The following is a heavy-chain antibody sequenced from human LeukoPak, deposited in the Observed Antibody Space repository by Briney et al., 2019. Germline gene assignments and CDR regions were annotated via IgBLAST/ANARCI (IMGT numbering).Heavy chain of an antibody. CDR1: GFTFSSYA. CDR3: ARGAGAAYYYYYMDV. Sequence: PGGSLRLSCAASGFTFSSYAMSWVRQAPGKGLEYVSAINSNGGSTYYANSVKGRFTISRDNSKNTLYLQMGSLRPEDMAVYYCARGAGAAYYYYYMDVWGKGTTVTVSS. V-gene: IGHV3-64*01. CDR2: INSNGGST. J-gene: IGHJ6*03. D-gene: IGHD6-25*01.